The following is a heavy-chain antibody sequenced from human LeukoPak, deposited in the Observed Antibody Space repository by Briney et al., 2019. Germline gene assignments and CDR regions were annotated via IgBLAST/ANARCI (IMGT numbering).Heavy chain of an antibody. J-gene: IGHJ4*02. D-gene: IGHD3-22*01. CDR2: ISGSGDNT. Sequence: GGSLRPSCAVAGFSFSSYAMGWVRPAPGEGLEWVSGISGSGDNTYYADSVKGRFTISRDNSKNTLYVQVNSLGTEDTAAYYCAKGSYYDSSGSFYFDYWGQGTLVTVSS. CDR1: GFSFSSYA. V-gene: IGHV3-23*01. CDR3: AKGSYYDSSGSFYFDY.